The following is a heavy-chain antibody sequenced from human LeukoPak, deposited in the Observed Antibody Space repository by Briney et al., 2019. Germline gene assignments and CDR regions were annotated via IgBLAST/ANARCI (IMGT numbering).Heavy chain of an antibody. J-gene: IGHJ6*02. CDR1: GFTFSSYG. V-gene: IGHV3-33*01. Sequence: GGSLRLSCAASGFTFSSYGMHWVRQAPGKGLEWVAVIWYDGSNKYYADSVKGRFTISRDNSKNTLYLQMNSQRAEDTAVYYCARDQIAARLEGYYYYYGMDVWGQGTTVTVSS. CDR2: IWYDGSNK. D-gene: IGHD6-6*01. CDR3: ARDQIAARLEGYYYYYGMDV.